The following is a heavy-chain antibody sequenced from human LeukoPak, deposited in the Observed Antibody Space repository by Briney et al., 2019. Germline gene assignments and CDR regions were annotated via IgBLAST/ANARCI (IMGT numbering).Heavy chain of an antibody. J-gene: IGHJ4*02. CDR1: GYTFTGYY. D-gene: IGHD3-22*01. Sequence: ASVKVSCKASGYTFTGYYMHWVRQAPGQGLEWMGWINPNSGGTNYAQKFQGWVTMTKDTSISTAYMELSRLRSDDTAVYYCARDRESDSGYYYFDYWGQGTLVTVSS. CDR2: INPNSGGT. V-gene: IGHV1-2*04. CDR3: ARDRESDSGYYYFDY.